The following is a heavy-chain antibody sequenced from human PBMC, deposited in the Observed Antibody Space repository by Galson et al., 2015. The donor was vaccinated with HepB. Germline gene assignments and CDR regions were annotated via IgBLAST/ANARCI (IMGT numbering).Heavy chain of an antibody. CDR1: SFTFSSHS. Sequence: SLTPSCPASSFTFSSHSMNWVRQAPGNRLEWVSSISPSSSYIYYADSVKGRFTSSRDNAKNYMYLQMNSLRAEDTAVYYCASAPFSGWVGELHFDYWGQGTLVTVSS. CDR2: ISPSSSYI. V-gene: IGHV3-21*01. D-gene: IGHD3-10*01. CDR3: ASAPFSGWVGELHFDY. J-gene: IGHJ4*02.